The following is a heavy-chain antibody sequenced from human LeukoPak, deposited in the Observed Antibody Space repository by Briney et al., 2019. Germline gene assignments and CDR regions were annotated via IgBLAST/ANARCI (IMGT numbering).Heavy chain of an antibody. V-gene: IGHV4-61*02. J-gene: IGHJ5*02. CDR2: IYTSGST. Sequence: PSETLSLTCTVSGGSISSGSYYWSWIRQPAGKGLEWIGRIYTSGSTNYNPSLKSRVTISVDTSKNQFSLKLSSVTAADTAVYYCAREIVVVPAASPYYDFWSGYYTPWFDPWGQGTLVTVSS. CDR3: AREIVVVPAASPYYDFWSGYYTPWFDP. D-gene: IGHD3-3*01. CDR1: GGSISSGSYY.